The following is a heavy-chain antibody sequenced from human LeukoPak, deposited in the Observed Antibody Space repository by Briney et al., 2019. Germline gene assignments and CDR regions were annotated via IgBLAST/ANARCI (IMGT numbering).Heavy chain of an antibody. Sequence: SETLSLTCTVSGYSISSGYYWGWIRQPPGKGLEWIGSIYHSGSTYYNPSLKSRVTISVDTSKNQFSLKLSSVTAADTAVYYCARVGTGHNYFDYWGQGTLVTVSS. D-gene: IGHD1-14*01. V-gene: IGHV4-38-2*02. CDR2: IYHSGST. CDR1: GYSISSGYY. J-gene: IGHJ4*02. CDR3: ARVGTGHNYFDY.